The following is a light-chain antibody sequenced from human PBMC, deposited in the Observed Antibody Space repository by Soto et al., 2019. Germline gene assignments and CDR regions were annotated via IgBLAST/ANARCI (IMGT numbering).Light chain of an antibody. J-gene: IGKJ1*01. Sequence: IVMTQSTATLSVSPGERATLSCRASQNVNYNLAWYQQKPGQAPSLLIHDASIRATAVPARFSGSGSGTEFTLAISSLQSEDVAVYYCQQYNNWPRTFGQGTKVEIK. CDR2: DAS. V-gene: IGKV3-15*01. CDR1: QNVNYN. CDR3: QQYNNWPRT.